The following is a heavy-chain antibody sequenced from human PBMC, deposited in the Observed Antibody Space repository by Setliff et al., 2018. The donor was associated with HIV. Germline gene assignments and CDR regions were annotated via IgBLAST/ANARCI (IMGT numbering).Heavy chain of an antibody. D-gene: IGHD4-17*01. CDR2: INSDGIST. V-gene: IGHV3-74*03. J-gene: IGHJ6*02. Sequence: PGGSLRLSCAASGFTFSSYWMRWVRQAPGKGLVWVSRINSDGISTKHADSVKGRFTISRDNAKNTLFLQMNSLGAEDTAVYYCARGRPWGVTTPHGMDVWGQGTTVTVSS. CDR3: ARGRPWGVTTPHGMDV. CDR1: GFTFSSYW.